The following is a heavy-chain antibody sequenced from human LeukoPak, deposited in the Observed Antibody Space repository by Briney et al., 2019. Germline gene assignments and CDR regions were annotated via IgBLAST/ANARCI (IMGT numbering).Heavy chain of an antibody. CDR1: GGSFNGYS. Sequence: SETLSLTCAVSGGSFNGYSDTWLRQPPGKGLEWIGEIIHSGGTSYNPSLKSRLTISVDTSRKQFSLKLTSVTAADTALYFCARGPLAFRRVAGIFSWGRGTQVTVSS. CDR2: IIHSGGT. J-gene: IGHJ5*02. CDR3: ARGPLAFRRVAGIFS. V-gene: IGHV4-34*01. D-gene: IGHD6-19*01.